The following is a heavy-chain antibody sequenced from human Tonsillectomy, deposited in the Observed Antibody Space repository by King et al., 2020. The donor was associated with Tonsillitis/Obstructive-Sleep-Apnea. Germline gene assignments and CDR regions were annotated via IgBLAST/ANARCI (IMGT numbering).Heavy chain of an antibody. CDR1: GYSFTSYW. CDR2: IDPSDSYT. D-gene: IGHD2-2*02. J-gene: IGHJ5*02. Sequence: QLVQSGAEVKKPGESRRISCKGSGYSFTSYWITWVRQMPGKGLEWMGRIDPSDSYTNYSPSFQGHVIISADKYISTAYLQWSSLKASDIAMYYCARVECSSASCYTENWFDLWGQGTLVTVSS. V-gene: IGHV5-10-1*03. CDR3: ARVECSSASCYTENWFDL.